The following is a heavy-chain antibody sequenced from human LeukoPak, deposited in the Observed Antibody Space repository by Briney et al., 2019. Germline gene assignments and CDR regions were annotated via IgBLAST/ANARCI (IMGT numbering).Heavy chain of an antibody. V-gene: IGHV4-34*01. D-gene: IGHD3-3*01. CDR2: INHSGST. CDR3: ARKYYDFWSGYYLAFDY. Sequence: SETLSLTCTVSGDSINNYYWSWIRQPPGKGLEWIGEINHSGSTNYNPSLKSRVTISVDTSKNQFSLKLSSVTAADTAVYYCARKYYDFWSGYYLAFDYWGQGTLVTVSS. CDR1: GDSINNYY. J-gene: IGHJ4*02.